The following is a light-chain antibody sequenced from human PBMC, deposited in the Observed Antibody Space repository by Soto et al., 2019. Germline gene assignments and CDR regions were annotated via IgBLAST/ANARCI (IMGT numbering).Light chain of an antibody. CDR3: QQYGSSSWT. V-gene: IGKV3-20*01. CDR1: QSVSSIY. CDR2: GAS. Sequence: EIVLTQSPGTLSLSPGERATLSCRASQSVSSIYLAWYQHKPGQAPRLLISGASSRATGIPDRFSGSGSGTDFTLTISRLEPEDCAVYYCQQYGSSSWTFGRGTTVEIK. J-gene: IGKJ1*01.